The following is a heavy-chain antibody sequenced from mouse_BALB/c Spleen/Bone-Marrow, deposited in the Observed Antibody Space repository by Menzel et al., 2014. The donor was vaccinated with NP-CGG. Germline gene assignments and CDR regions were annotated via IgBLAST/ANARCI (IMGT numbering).Heavy chain of an antibody. CDR1: GSDFSRYW. CDR3: ALLGYYGYFYV. J-gene: IGHJ1*01. Sequence: EVMLVEPGGGLVQPGGSLKLSCAASGSDFSRYWMSWVRPAPGKGLEWIGEINPDSSTINYTPSLKDKFIISRDNAKNTLYLQVSKVRSEDTALYYCALLGYYGYFYVWGAGTTVTVSS. V-gene: IGHV4-1*02. CDR2: INPDSSTI. D-gene: IGHD2-2*01.